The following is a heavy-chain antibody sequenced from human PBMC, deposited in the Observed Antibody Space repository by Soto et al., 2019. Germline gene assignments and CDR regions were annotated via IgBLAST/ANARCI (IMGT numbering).Heavy chain of an antibody. Sequence: QVQLVESGGGVVQPGRSLRLSCVASGFTFTAYPIHWVRQAPGQGLEWVAVVSYDETTKYYADSVKGRFTISRDNSKNKVYLQMNSLKPEDTAMYYCVKEPSTIGAFDFWGQGTLVTASS. V-gene: IGHV3-30-3*01. CDR3: VKEPSTIGAFDF. J-gene: IGHJ4*02. CDR1: GFTFTAYP. CDR2: VSYDETTK. D-gene: IGHD1-1*01.